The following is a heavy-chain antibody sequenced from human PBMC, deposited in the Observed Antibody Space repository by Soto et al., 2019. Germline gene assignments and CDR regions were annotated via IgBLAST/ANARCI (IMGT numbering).Heavy chain of an antibody. CDR3: ARVLNKLWFSYRSPYY. J-gene: IGHJ4*02. CDR1: GFTFSSYW. Sequence: TGGSLRLSCAASGFTFSSYWMHWVRQAPGRGLVWVSRINSDGSSTSYADSVKGRFTISRDNAKNTLYLQMNSLRAEDTAVYYCARVLNKLWFSYRSPYYWGQGTLVTVSS. D-gene: IGHD3-10*01. CDR2: INSDGSST. V-gene: IGHV3-74*01.